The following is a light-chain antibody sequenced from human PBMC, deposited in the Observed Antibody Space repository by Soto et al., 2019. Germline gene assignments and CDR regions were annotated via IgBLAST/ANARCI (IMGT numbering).Light chain of an antibody. Sequence: DIQMTQSPSTLSASVGDRVTITCRASQSISSWLAWYQQKPEKAPKLLIYKTSNLESGVPSRFSGSGSGTEFSLTIISLQRDDFATYYCQHYKSFSLTVGGGTRVEVK. V-gene: IGKV1-5*03. J-gene: IGKJ4*01. CDR2: KTS. CDR1: QSISSW. CDR3: QHYKSFSLT.